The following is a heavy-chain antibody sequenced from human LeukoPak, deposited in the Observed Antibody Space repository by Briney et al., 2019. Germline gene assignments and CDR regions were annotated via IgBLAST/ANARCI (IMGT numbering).Heavy chain of an antibody. CDR3: ARRTYYYDSSGPVYYFDY. J-gene: IGHJ4*02. CDR2: IYYSGST. V-gene: IGHV4-59*01. Sequence: SETLSLTCTVSGGSLSSYYWSWIRQPPGKGLEWIGYIYYSGSTNYNPSLKSRVTISVDTSKNQFSLKLSSVTAADTAVYYCARRTYYYDSSGPVYYFDYWGQGTLVTVSS. CDR1: GGSLSSYY. D-gene: IGHD3-22*01.